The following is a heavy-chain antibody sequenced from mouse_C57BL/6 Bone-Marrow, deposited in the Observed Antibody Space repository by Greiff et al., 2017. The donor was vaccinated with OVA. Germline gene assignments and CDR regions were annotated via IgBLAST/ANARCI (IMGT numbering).Heavy chain of an antibody. V-gene: IGHV7-3*01. CDR3: ARDYGSSCDY. CDR1: GFTFTDYY. D-gene: IGHD1-1*01. J-gene: IGHJ2*01. Sequence: EVMLVESGGGLVQPGGSLSLSCAASGFTFTDYYMSWVRQPPGKALEWLGFIINKANGYTTEYSASVKGRFTISRDNSQSILYLQMNALRAEDSATYYCARDYGSSCDYWGQGTTLTVSS. CDR2: IINKANGYTT.